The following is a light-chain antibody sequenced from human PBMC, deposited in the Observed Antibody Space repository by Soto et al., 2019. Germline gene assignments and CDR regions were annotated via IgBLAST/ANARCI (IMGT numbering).Light chain of an antibody. V-gene: IGKV3-15*01. CDR3: QQYNSWHPNPT. Sequence: EIVMTQSPATLSVSPGERATLSCRASQSVSSNLAWYQQKPGQAPRLLIYGASTRATGIPARFSGSGSGTEFTLTISSLQSEDFAVYYCQQYNSWHPNPTFGQGTKVEIK. J-gene: IGKJ1*01. CDR1: QSVSSN. CDR2: GAS.